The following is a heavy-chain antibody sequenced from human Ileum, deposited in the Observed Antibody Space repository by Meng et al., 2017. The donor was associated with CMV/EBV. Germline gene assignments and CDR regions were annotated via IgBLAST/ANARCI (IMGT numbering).Heavy chain of an antibody. CDR1: GVTFRNND. CDR3: AKDVSGWGYFDL. CDR2: MSPDGSNI. D-gene: IGHD7-27*01. V-gene: IGHV3-23*01. J-gene: IGHJ2*01. Sequence: CTGSGVTFRNNDMNWVRQAPGKGLGWISRMSPDGSNIDYVDSVKGRFTISRDNSKSTLWLQMNSLRVEDTAVYYCAKDVSGWGYFDLWGRGTLVTVSS.